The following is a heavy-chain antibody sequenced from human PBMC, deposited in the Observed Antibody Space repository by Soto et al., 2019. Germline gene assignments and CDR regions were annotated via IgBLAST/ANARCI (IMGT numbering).Heavy chain of an antibody. CDR3: TRDESDYGDTPHFDT. CDR1: GGTFSSYS. Sequence: QVQLVQSGAEVKEPGSSVKVSCKASGGTFSSYSFSWVRQAPGQGLEWMGGIIPIFNKANYAQKFQGIVTITADQSKSTAYRELTRLRYYDTGMYYCTRDESDYGDTPHFDTWCQGTLVSDSS. D-gene: IGHD4-17*01. J-gene: IGHJ4*02. CDR2: IIPIFNKA. V-gene: IGHV1-69*01.